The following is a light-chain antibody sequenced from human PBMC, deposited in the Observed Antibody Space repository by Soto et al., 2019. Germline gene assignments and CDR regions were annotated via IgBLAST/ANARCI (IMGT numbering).Light chain of an antibody. V-gene: IGLV1-44*01. CDR3: ASWDDSLSGGV. Sequence: QAVVTQPPSASGTPGQRVIISCSGSNSNIGTYTVNWYQQLPGTAPKLLIYTDYQRPSGVPDRFSGSRSGTSASLAISGLQSEDEAEYYCASWDDSLSGGVFGGGTKLTVL. CDR2: TDY. CDR1: NSNIGTYT. J-gene: IGLJ3*02.